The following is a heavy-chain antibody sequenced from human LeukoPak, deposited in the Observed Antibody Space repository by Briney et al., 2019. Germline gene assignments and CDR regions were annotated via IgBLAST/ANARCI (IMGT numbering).Heavy chain of an antibody. V-gene: IGHV3-33*01. CDR3: ARGMGGANNRWFDP. CDR2: IWYDGSNK. Sequence: GGSLRLSCAASGFTFSSYYMHGVRQAPGKGLEGGADIWYDGSNKYYADSVKGRFTISRDNYKNTLYLQMNSLRAEDKAVYYCARGMGGANNRWFDPWGQGTLVTVSS. CDR1: GFTFSSYY. D-gene: IGHD1-26*01. J-gene: IGHJ5*02.